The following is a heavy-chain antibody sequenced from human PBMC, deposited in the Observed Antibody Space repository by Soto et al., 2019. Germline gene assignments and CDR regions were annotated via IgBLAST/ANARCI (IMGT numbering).Heavy chain of an antibody. J-gene: IGHJ6*02. CDR1: EFTFNNYW. CDR2: INTDGSTT. D-gene: IGHD3-16*02. CDR3: ARGIYLKYGLDV. Sequence: EVQLVESGGGLVQPGGSLRLSCAASEFTFNNYWMHWVRQVPGKGLEWVSRINTDGSTTNYADSVMGRFTISRDKADNTVYLQMNSLRAEDTAVYYCARGIYLKYGLDVWGQGATVTVSS. V-gene: IGHV3-74*01.